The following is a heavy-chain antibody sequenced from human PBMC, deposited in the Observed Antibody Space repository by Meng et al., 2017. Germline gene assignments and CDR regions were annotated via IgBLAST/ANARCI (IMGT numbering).Heavy chain of an antibody. J-gene: IGHJ6*02. V-gene: IGHV3-49*03. CDR2: IRSKAYGGTT. CDR1: GFTFGDYA. CDR3: TRVVSTVVTRYYYYGMDV. Sequence: GESLKISCTASGFTFGDYAMSWFRQAPGKGLEWVGFIRSKAYGGTTEYAASVQGRFTISRDDSKSIAYLQMNSLKTEDTAVYYCTRVVSTVVTRYYYYGMDVWGQGTTVTVSS. D-gene: IGHD4-23*01.